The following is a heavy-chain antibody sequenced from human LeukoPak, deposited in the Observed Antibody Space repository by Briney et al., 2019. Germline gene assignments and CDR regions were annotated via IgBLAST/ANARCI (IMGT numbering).Heavy chain of an antibody. CDR1: GGSISSGGYY. CDR2: IYYSGST. D-gene: IGHD6-13*01. V-gene: IGHV4-31*03. J-gene: IGHJ5*02. Sequence: SQTLSLTCTVSGGSISSGGYYWSWIRQHPGKGLEWIGYIYYSGSTYYNPSLKSRVTMSVDTSKNQFSLKLSSVTAADTAVYYCARDSDSSSWYLGFDPWGQGTLVTVSS. CDR3: ARDSDSSSWYLGFDP.